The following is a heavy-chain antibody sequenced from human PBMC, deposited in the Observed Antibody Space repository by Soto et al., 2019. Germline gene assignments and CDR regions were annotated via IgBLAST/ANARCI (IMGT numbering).Heavy chain of an antibody. V-gene: IGHV3-23*01. CDR1: GFTFNNYA. Sequence: PGGSLRLSCAASGFTFNNYAMTWVRQTPGKGLEWVSSISGSGDATYYADSVKGRFTISRGNSKNTLYLQMNSLRAEDTAVYYCAKSKEMWLVSSLAYWGQGTLVTVSS. CDR3: AKSKEMWLVSSLAY. D-gene: IGHD6-6*01. CDR2: ISGSGDAT. J-gene: IGHJ4*02.